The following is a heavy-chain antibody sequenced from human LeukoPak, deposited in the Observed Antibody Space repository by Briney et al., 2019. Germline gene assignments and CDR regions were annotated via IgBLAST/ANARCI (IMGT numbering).Heavy chain of an antibody. CDR1: GGSISSYY. D-gene: IGHD1-26*01. CDR2: IYTSGST. V-gene: IGHV4-4*07. CDR3: ARDRRWELPEVYYYMDV. Sequence: SETLSLTCTVSGGSISSYYWSWIRQPAGKGLEWIGRIYTSGSTNYNPSLKSRVTMSVDTSKNQFSLKLSSVTAADTAVYYCARDRRWELPEVYYYMDVWGKGTTVTVSS. J-gene: IGHJ6*03.